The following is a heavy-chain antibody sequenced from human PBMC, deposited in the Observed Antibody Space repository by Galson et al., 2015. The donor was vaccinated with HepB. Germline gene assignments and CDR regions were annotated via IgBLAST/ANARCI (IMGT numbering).Heavy chain of an antibody. CDR2: IWYDGSNK. J-gene: IGHJ4*02. V-gene: IGHV3-33*01. CDR3: ARDPYYGSGSYPAIELDY. D-gene: IGHD3-10*01. CDR1: GFTFSSYG. Sequence: SLRLSCAASGFTFSSYGMHWVRQAPGKGLEWVAVIWYDGSNKYYADSVKGRFTISRDNSKNTLYLQMNSLRAEDTAVYYRARDPYYGSGSYPAIELDYWGQGTLVTVSS.